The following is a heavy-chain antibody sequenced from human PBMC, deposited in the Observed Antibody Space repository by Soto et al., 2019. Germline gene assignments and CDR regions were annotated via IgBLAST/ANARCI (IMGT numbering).Heavy chain of an antibody. D-gene: IGHD2-2*01. CDR3: ARDTSNSFAY. Sequence: HVQLVQSGGELKKPGASVKVSCNTSGYTFNTYFITWVRQAPGQGLEWMGWISPHNGNTNYAEKFQGRVTMTTDTITKTAYMELRNLSFDDTAVYYCARDTSNSFAYWGQGTLVTVSS. J-gene: IGHJ4*02. CDR1: GYTFNTYF. V-gene: IGHV1-18*01. CDR2: ISPHNGNT.